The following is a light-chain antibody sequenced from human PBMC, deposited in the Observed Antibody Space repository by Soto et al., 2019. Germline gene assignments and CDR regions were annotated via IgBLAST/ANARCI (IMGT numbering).Light chain of an antibody. CDR2: AAS. CDR3: QHVQNFPFK. J-gene: IGKJ3*01. Sequence: DIQMTQSPSSLSASVGDRVTITCRASQGISSWLGWYQQKPGKAPKLLIYAASSLETGVPSRFSGSGSGTAFTLTITSLQPEDFATYFCQHVQNFPFKFGPGTKVEIK. CDR1: QGISSW. V-gene: IGKV1-12*02.